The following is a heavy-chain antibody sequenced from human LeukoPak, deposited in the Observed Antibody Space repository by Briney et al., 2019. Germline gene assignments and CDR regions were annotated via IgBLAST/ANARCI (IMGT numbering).Heavy chain of an antibody. Sequence: QPGRSLRLSCAASGFTFSSYAMHWVRQAPGKGLEWVAVISYDGSNKYYADSVKGRFTISRDNSKNTLYLQMNSLRAEDTAVYYCARLRGLDYWGQGTLVTVSS. CDR1: GFTFSSYA. J-gene: IGHJ4*02. V-gene: IGHV3-30*04. D-gene: IGHD3-10*01. CDR2: ISYDGSNK. CDR3: ARLRGLDY.